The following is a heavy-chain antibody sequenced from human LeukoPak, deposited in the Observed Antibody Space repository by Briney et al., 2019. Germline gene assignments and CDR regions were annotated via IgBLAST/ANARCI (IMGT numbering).Heavy chain of an antibody. CDR2: IYYSGST. Sequence: SETLSLTCTVSGGSISSGDYYWSWIRQPPGKGLEWIGYIYYSGSTYYNPSLKSRVTLSVDTSKNRFSLKLSSVTAADTAVYYCARDRIAAAGPDAFDIWGQGTMVTVSS. CDR1: GGSISSGDYY. CDR3: ARDRIAAAGPDAFDI. D-gene: IGHD6-13*01. V-gene: IGHV4-30-4*01. J-gene: IGHJ3*02.